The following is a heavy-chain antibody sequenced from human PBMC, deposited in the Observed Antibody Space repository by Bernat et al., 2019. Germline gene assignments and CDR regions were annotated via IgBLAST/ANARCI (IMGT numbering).Heavy chain of an antibody. CDR1: GGTFSSYA. V-gene: IGHV1-69*06. CDR3: ASVIAARLGYYYYYMDV. J-gene: IGHJ6*03. Sequence: QVQLVQSGAEVKKPGSSVKVSCKASGGTFSSYAISWVRQAPGQGLEWMGGIIPIFGTANYAQKFQGRVTITADKSTSTAYMELSSLRSADTAVYYCASVIAARLGYYYYYMDVWGKGTTVTVSS. D-gene: IGHD6-6*01. CDR2: IIPIFGTA.